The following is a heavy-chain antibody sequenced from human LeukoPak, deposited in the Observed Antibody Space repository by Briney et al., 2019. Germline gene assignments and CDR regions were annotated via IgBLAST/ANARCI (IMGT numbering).Heavy chain of an antibody. J-gene: IGHJ6*02. V-gene: IGHV1-18*04. Sequence: ASVKVSCKASGYTFTSYGISWVRQAPGQGLEWVAWISAYNSNKNSAEKFQGRVTMTIDTSTSTAYMELRSLKSDDTAVYYCVRHIKPAGPWDGMDVWGQETTVIVSS. CDR1: GYTFTSYG. D-gene: IGHD1-26*01. CDR3: VRHIKPAGPWDGMDV. CDR2: ISAYNSNK.